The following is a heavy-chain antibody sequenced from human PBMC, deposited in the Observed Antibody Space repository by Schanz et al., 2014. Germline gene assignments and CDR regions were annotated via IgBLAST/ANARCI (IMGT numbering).Heavy chain of an antibody. CDR3: ARGSGELLGFGY. CDR1: GYTFTTYY. Sequence: QVQLVQSGAEVKKPGASVKVYCKASGYTFTTYYLHWVRQAPGQGLEWMGWISSYNPNTKSTQKFQGRVTMTTDTSTSTAYMELRSLSSDDTAVYYCARGSGELLGFGYWGQGTLVSVSS. D-gene: IGHD1-26*01. J-gene: IGHJ4*02. CDR2: ISSYNPNT. V-gene: IGHV1-18*04.